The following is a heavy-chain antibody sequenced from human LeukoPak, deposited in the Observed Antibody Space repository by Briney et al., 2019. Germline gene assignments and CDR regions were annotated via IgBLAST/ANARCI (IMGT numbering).Heavy chain of an antibody. Sequence: GGSLRLSCAASGFTFNSYWMHWVRQAPGKGLVWVSRINSDGSSTNYADSVKGRFTISRDNTKNSLYLQMNSLRVEDTAVFYCARDQYDTWSRRGNFDSWGQGTLVIVSS. V-gene: IGHV3-74*01. CDR3: ARDQYDTWSRRGNFDS. CDR1: GFTFNSYW. J-gene: IGHJ4*02. CDR2: INSDGSST. D-gene: IGHD3-3*01.